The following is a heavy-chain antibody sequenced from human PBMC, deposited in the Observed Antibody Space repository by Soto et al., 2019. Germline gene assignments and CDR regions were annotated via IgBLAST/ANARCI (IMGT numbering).Heavy chain of an antibody. Sequence: SETLSLTCTVSGGSITSGGYYWSWIRQHPGKGLEWIGYIYYSGSTYYNPSLRSRVTISVDTSKDQFSLKLSSVTAADTAVYYCARDPPRGWFSLSYYYYGMDVWGQGTTVTVSS. J-gene: IGHJ6*02. CDR3: ARDPPRGWFSLSYYYYGMDV. D-gene: IGHD3-10*01. CDR2: IYYSGST. CDR1: GGSITSGGYY. V-gene: IGHV4-31*03.